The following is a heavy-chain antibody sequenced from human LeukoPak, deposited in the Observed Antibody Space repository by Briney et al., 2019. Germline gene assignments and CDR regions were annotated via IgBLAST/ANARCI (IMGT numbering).Heavy chain of an antibody. Sequence: PGGSLRHSCAASGFTFSNYWMNWVRQAPGKGLEWVANMNRNGSEKYYVDSVKGRFTISRDNAKNSLYLQMNSLRAEDTAVYYCARDYGDYWGQGTLVTVSS. D-gene: IGHD4-17*01. CDR3: ARDYGDY. V-gene: IGHV3-7*01. CDR1: GFTFSNYW. J-gene: IGHJ4*02. CDR2: MNRNGSEK.